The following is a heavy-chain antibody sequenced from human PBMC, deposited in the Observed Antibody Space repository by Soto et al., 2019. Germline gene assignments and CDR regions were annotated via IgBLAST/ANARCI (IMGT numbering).Heavy chain of an antibody. CDR2: INHSGST. Sequence: SETLSLTCAVYGGSFSGYYWSWIRQPPGKGPEWIGEINHSGSTNYNPSLKSRVTTSVDTSKNQFYLKLSAVTAADTAVYYCARGRRGGGYPNYYYYYGMDVWGQGTTVTVSS. CDR1: GGSFSGYY. D-gene: IGHD5-12*01. J-gene: IGHJ6*02. V-gene: IGHV4-34*01. CDR3: ARGRRGGGYPNYYYYYGMDV.